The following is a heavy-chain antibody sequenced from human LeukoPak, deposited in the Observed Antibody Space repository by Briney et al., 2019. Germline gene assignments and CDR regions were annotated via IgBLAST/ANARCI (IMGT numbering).Heavy chain of an antibody. V-gene: IGHV3-53*01. J-gene: IGHJ3*02. CDR3: AREDVDIAVAASGAFDI. CDR2: IYSGGST. CDR1: GFTVSSNY. Sequence: HPGGSLRLSCAASGFTVSSNYMSWVRQAPGKGLEWVSVIYSGGSTYYADSVKGRFTISRDNSKNTLYLQMNSLRAEDTAVYYCAREDVDIAVAASGAFDIWGQGTMVTVSS. D-gene: IGHD6-19*01.